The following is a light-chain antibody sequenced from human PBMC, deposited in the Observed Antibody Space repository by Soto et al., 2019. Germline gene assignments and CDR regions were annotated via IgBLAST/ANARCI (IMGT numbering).Light chain of an antibody. CDR1: QSVGSSY. Sequence: IVLTQSPGTLSFSPGERATLSCRASQSVGSSYLALYQQEPGQAPKLLICGAATRATGIPDRFSGSGSGTNFTLIINRLEPEDFAVYFCQQYDRSPQTFGQGTKVDIK. CDR2: GAA. J-gene: IGKJ1*01. CDR3: QQYDRSPQT. V-gene: IGKV3-20*01.